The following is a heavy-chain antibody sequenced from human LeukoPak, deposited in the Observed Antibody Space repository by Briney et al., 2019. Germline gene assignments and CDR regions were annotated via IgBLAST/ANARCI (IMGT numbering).Heavy chain of an antibody. CDR2: INHSGST. V-gene: IGHV4-34*01. D-gene: IGHD3-16*01. J-gene: IGHJ3*02. CDR3: AIEGVGDYDGNAFDI. Sequence: PSETLSLTCAVYGGSFSGYYWSWIRRPPGKGLEWIGEINHSGSTNYNPSLKSRVTISVDTSKNQFSLKLSSVTAADTAVYYCAIEGVGDYDGNAFDIWGQGTMVTVSS. CDR1: GGSFSGYY.